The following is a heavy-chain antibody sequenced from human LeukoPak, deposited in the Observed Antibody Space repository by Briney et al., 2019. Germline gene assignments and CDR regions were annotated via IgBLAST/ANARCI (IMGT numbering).Heavy chain of an antibody. J-gene: IGHJ2*01. V-gene: IGHV1-18*01. Sequence: ASVKVSCKASGYTFTTYGIAWVRQAPGQGLEWMGWISAHNGNTNYAQSLQGRVTMTTDTSTNTVYMELRSLRSDDTAVYYCARDGYFDLWGRGTLVTVSS. CDR1: GYTFTTYG. CDR3: ARDGYFDL. CDR2: ISAHNGNT.